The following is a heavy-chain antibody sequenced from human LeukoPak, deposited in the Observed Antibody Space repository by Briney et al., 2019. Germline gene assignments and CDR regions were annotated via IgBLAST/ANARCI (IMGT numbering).Heavy chain of an antibody. J-gene: IGHJ5*02. CDR1: GYSISSGYY. Sequence: PSETLSLNCSVSGYSISSGYYWGWLRQPPGKGLEWIGFIYHSGSTSYNPSLKSRVTISLDTSKNQFSLRLSSLTAADTAVYYCARDHLGYASSPWGQGTLVTVSS. D-gene: IGHD2-2*01. CDR2: IYHSGST. CDR3: ARDHLGYASSP. V-gene: IGHV4-38-2*02.